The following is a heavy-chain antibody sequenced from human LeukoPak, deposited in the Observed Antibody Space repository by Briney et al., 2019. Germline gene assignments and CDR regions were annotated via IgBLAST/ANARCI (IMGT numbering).Heavy chain of an antibody. CDR1: GYSISSGYY. CDR3: ARLYSGRFHAFDI. CDR2: ILHSGST. J-gene: IGHJ3*02. D-gene: IGHD1-26*01. V-gene: IGHV4-38-2*02. Sequence: SETLSLPCTVSGYSISSGYYWGWIRQPPGKGLEWIGSILHSGSTYYNPSLKSRVTISADTSKNQFSLKLSSVTAADTAVYYCARLYSGRFHAFDIWVEGTMVTVSS.